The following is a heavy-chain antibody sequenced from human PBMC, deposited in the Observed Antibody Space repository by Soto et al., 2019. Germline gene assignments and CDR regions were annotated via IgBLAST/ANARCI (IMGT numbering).Heavy chain of an antibody. J-gene: IGHJ6*02. Sequence: PGGSLRLSCAASGFTFSSYSMNWVRQAPGKGLEWVSYISSSSSTTYYADSVKGRFTISRDNAKNSLYLQMNSLRDEDTAVYYCARDQPYYDFWSGYPMDVWGQGTTVTVSS. CDR1: GFTFSSYS. D-gene: IGHD3-3*01. V-gene: IGHV3-48*02. CDR3: ARDQPYYDFWSGYPMDV. CDR2: ISSSSSTT.